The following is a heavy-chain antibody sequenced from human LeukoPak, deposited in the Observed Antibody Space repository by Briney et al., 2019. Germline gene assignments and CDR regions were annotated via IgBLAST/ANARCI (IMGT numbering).Heavy chain of an antibody. CDR1: GYTFTGYY. J-gene: IGHJ4*02. Sequence: ASVKVSCKASGYTFTGYYMHWVRQAPGQGLEWMGWINPNSGGTNYAQKFQGRVTMTRDTSISTAYMELSRLRSDDTAVYYCARVFLRDGYNWGFDYWGQGTLFTVSS. CDR2: INPNSGGT. V-gene: IGHV1-2*02. D-gene: IGHD5-24*01. CDR3: ARVFLRDGYNWGFDY.